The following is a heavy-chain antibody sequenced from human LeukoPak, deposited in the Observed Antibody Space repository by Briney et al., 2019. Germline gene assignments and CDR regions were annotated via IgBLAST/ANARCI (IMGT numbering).Heavy chain of an antibody. Sequence: PSETLSLTCTVSGGSISSSSYSWGWLRQPPGKGLEWIGSIYYSGSTYYNPSLKSRVTISVYTSKNQFSLKLSSVTAADTAVYYCARGPTRSGGGFDYWGQGTLVTVSS. D-gene: IGHD3-16*01. J-gene: IGHJ4*02. V-gene: IGHV4-39*01. CDR3: ARGPTRSGGGFDY. CDR2: IYYSGST. CDR1: GGSISSSSYS.